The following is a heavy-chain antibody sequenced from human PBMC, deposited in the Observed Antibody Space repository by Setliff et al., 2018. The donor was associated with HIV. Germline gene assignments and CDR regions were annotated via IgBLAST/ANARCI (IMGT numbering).Heavy chain of an antibody. J-gene: IGHJ4*02. CDR3: ARDTVPIVGPEYYFDY. D-gene: IGHD1-26*01. Sequence: ASVKVSCKASGYTFSDYGISWVRQAPGQGLEWMGWISAHNGRINYAQKFQGRVTITRDTSASTAYMELSSLRSEDTAVYYCARDTVPIVGPEYYFDYWGQGT. CDR2: ISAHNGRI. V-gene: IGHV1-18*01. CDR1: GYTFSDYG.